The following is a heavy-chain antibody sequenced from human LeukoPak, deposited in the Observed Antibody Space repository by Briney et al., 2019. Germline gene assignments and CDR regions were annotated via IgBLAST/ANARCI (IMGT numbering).Heavy chain of an antibody. V-gene: IGHV3-9*01. D-gene: IGHD2-15*01. CDR2: ISRDSNII. CDR1: GFTFDDYA. CDR3: ARDIIVVVVAGTYYYAMDV. Sequence: GGSLRLSCAASGFTFDDYAMHWVRQAPGKGLEWVSGISRDSNIIVYGDPVKGRFTISRDNAKNSLYLQMNSLRAEDTGVYYCARDIIVVVVAGTYYYAMDVWGQGTTVTVSS. J-gene: IGHJ6*02.